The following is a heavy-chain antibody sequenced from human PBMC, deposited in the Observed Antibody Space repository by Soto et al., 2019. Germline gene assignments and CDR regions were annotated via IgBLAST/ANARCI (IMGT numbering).Heavy chain of an antibody. CDR2: IIPIFGTA. V-gene: IGHV1-69*13. J-gene: IGHJ5*02. CDR1: GYSFTNYP. CDR3: ARVKIAAAGTNWFDP. Sequence: SVKVSCKASGYSFTNYPIAWVRRAPGQGLEWMGGIIPIFGTANYAQKFQGRVTITADESTSTAYMELSSLRSEDTAVYYCARVKIAAAGTNWFDPWGQGTLVTVSS. D-gene: IGHD6-13*01.